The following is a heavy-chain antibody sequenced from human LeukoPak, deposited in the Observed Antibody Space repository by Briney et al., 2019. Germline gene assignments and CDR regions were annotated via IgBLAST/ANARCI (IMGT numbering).Heavy chain of an antibody. CDR1: GYTFTGYY. CDR3: ARGRVSYWELLAFDI. CDR2: INPNSGGT. J-gene: IGHJ3*02. Sequence: ASVKVSCKASGYTFTGYYMHWVRQAPGQGLEWMGWINPNSGGTNYVQKFQGRVTITRDTSISTAYMEMNRLRSDDTAVYYCARGRVSYWELLAFDIWGQGTMVTVSS. D-gene: IGHD1-26*01. V-gene: IGHV1-2*02.